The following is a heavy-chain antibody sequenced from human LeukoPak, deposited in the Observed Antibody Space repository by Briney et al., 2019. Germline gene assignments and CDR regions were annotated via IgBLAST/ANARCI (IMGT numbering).Heavy chain of an antibody. CDR1: GFTFTSSA. J-gene: IGHJ4*02. D-gene: IGHD3-3*01. CDR3: ARETASGYLGFDF. V-gene: IGHV1-18*01. CDR2: ISAYGHT. Sequence: ASVKVSCKASGFTFTSSAMQWVRQARGQRLEWMGWISAYGHTKLARNLQARVTVTIDTSTTTAYMELRSLSSDDTAVYFCARETASGYLGFDFWGQGTLVTVSS.